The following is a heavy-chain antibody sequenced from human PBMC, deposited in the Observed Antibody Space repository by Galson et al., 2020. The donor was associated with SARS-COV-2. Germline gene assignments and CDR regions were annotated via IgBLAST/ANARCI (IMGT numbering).Heavy chain of an antibody. CDR2: IYYSGST. CDR3: ARRSEYEMVTDACDI. D-gene: IGHD2-21*02. Sequence: SETLSLTCTVSGGSIRSSSYYCGWIRQHPGKGLEWIGSIYYSGSTYYNPSLKSRVTISVDTSKNQFSLKLSSVTAAVTAVYYCARRSEYEMVTDACDIWGQGTMVTVAS. CDR1: GGSIRSSSYY. J-gene: IGHJ3*02. V-gene: IGHV4-39*01.